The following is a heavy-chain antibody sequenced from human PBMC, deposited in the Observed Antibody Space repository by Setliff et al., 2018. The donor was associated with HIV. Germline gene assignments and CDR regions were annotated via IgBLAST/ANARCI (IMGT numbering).Heavy chain of an antibody. CDR3: AKTQGWHLINY. Sequence: GGSLRLSCEASGFTFSDYGMHWVRQAPGKGLEWVTFIRDDASNTYYADSVKGRFTISRDSSKNTLYLQMDSLRTEDTAVYYCAKTQGWHLINYWGPGTLVTVSS. CDR1: GFTFSDYG. J-gene: IGHJ4*02. D-gene: IGHD6-19*01. CDR2: IRDDASNT. V-gene: IGHV3-30*02.